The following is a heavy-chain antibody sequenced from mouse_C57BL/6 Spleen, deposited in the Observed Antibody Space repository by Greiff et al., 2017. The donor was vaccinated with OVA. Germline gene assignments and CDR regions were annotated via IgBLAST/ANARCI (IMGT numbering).Heavy chain of an antibody. Sequence: EVNLVESGPGMVKPSQSLSLTCTVTGYSITSGYDWHWIRHFPGNKLEWMGYISYSGSTNYNPSLKSRISITHDTSKNHFFLKLNSVTTEDTATYYCARDSNYPAWFAYWGQGTLVTVSA. CDR1: GYSITSGYD. D-gene: IGHD2-5*01. CDR2: ISYSGST. CDR3: ARDSNYPAWFAY. J-gene: IGHJ3*01. V-gene: IGHV3-1*01.